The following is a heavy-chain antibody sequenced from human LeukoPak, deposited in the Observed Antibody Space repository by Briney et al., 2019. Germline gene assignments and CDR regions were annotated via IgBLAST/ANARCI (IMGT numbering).Heavy chain of an antibody. V-gene: IGHV4-38-2*02. Sequence: PSETLSLTCTVSGYSISSGYYWGWIRQPPGKGLEWIGSIHYSARIYYNPSLKSRLTISPDTSKNQFSLRLTSVTAADTAVYYCTREVRSAWASFDPWGQGTLVIVSS. D-gene: IGHD1-26*01. CDR3: TREVRSAWASFDP. CDR2: IHYSARI. CDR1: GYSISSGYY. J-gene: IGHJ5*02.